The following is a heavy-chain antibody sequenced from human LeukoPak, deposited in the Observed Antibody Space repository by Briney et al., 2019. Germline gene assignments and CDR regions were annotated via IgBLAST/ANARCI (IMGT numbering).Heavy chain of an antibody. D-gene: IGHD2-2*01. CDR3: AGGIVVVPAAMSGAFDI. J-gene: IGHJ3*02. CDR1: GYTFTSYY. CDR2: INPSGGST. V-gene: IGHV1-46*01. Sequence: ASVKVSCKASGYTFTSYYMHWVRQAPGQGLEWMGIINPSGGSTSYAQKFQGRVTMTRDMSTSTVYMELSSLRSEDTAVYYCAGGIVVVPAAMSGAFDIWGQGTMVTVSS.